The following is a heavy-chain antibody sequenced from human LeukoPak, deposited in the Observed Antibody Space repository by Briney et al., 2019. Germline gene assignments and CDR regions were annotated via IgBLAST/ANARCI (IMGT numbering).Heavy chain of an antibody. CDR2: INPNSGAT. J-gene: IGHJ4*02. CDR3: ARYNWNDVVSALDY. CDR1: GYTFSGYY. D-gene: IGHD1-1*01. Sequence: GASVKVSCKASGYTFSGYYIHWVRQAPGQGLEWMGWINPNSGATNYAQKFQGGVTLTRDTSVTTFYMEVSRLTFDETAVYFCARYNWNDVVSALDYWGQGTLVTVSS. V-gene: IGHV1-2*02.